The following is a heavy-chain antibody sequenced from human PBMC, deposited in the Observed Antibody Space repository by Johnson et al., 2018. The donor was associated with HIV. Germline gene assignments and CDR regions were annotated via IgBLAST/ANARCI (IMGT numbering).Heavy chain of an antibody. CDR2: IRYDGSTI. CDR3: ARKGLVWFGWAFDI. D-gene: IGHD3-10*01. CDR1: GFTFSSYA. J-gene: IGHJ3*02. Sequence: QVQLVESGGGVVQPGRSLRLSCAASGFTFSSYAMHWVRQAPGKGLEWVAFIRYDGSTIYYADSVKGRFTISRDNAKNSLYLQLNSLRAEDTAVYYCARKGLVWFGWAFDIWGQGTMVTVSS. V-gene: IGHV3-30*04.